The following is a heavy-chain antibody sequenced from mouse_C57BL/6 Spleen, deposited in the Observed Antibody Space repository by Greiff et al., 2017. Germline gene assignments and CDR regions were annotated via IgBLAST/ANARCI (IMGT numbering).Heavy chain of an antibody. Sequence: QVQLQQSGAELARPGASVKMSCKASGYTFTSYTMHWVKQRPGQGLEWIGYINPSSGYTKYNQKFKYKATLTADKYSIPAYMQLSSLTSEDSAVYYCARNCGSCYFDVWGTGTTVTVSS. D-gene: IGHD4-1*01. J-gene: IGHJ1*03. V-gene: IGHV1-4*01. CDR3: ARNCGSCYFDV. CDR2: INPSSGYT. CDR1: GYTFTSYT.